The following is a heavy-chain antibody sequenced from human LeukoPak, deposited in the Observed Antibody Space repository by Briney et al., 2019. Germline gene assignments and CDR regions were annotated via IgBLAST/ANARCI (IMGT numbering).Heavy chain of an antibody. D-gene: IGHD1-7*01. Sequence: ASVKVSCKASGYTFTNFAMNWVRQAPGQGLEWMGWINTNTGNPTYAQGFTGRFVFSLDTSASTTYLQISSLKAEDTAVYYCARGDMVDNRPWYNWNYLEGAFDIWGQGTMVTVSS. CDR2: INTNTGNP. CDR3: ARGDMVDNRPWYNWNYLEGAFDI. CDR1: GYTFTNFA. J-gene: IGHJ3*02. V-gene: IGHV7-4-1*02.